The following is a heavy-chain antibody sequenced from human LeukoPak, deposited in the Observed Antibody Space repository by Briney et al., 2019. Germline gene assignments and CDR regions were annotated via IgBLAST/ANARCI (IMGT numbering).Heavy chain of an antibody. CDR3: ARGPNGALSIAAAGIDY. Sequence: SETLSLTCAVSGGSISSNNWWGWVRQPPGKGLEWIGYIYYSGSTNYNPSLKSRVTISVDTSKNQFSLKLSSVTAADTAVYYCARGPNGALSIAAAGIDYWGQGTLVTVSS. V-gene: IGHV4-4*02. J-gene: IGHJ4*02. D-gene: IGHD6-13*01. CDR1: GGSISSNNW. CDR2: IYYSGST.